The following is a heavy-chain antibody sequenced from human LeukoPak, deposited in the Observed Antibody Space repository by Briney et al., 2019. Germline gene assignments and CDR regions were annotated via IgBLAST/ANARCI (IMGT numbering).Heavy chain of an antibody. J-gene: IGHJ6*03. V-gene: IGHV3-7*01. Sequence: GGSLRLSCAASGFTVSSNYMSWVRQAPGKGLEWVANIKQDGSEKYYVDSVKGRFTISRDNAKNSLYLQMNSLRAEDTAVYYCARKKDDYYYYYYMDVWGKGTTVTVSS. CDR3: ARKKDDYYYYYYMDV. CDR2: IKQDGSEK. CDR1: GFTVSSNY.